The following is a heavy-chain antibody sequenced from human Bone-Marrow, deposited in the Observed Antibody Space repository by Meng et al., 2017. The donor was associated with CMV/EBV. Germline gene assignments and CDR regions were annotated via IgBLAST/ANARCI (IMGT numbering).Heavy chain of an antibody. Sequence: GGSLRLSCAASGFTFSSYGMHWVRQAPGKGLEWVAVISYDGSNKYYADSVKGRFTISRDNSKNTLYLQMNSLRAEDTAVYYCAREEENTAMVTGAFDIWGQGTMVTVSS. D-gene: IGHD5-18*01. V-gene: IGHV3-30*19. CDR2: ISYDGSNK. J-gene: IGHJ3*02. CDR3: AREEENTAMVTGAFDI. CDR1: GFTFSSYG.